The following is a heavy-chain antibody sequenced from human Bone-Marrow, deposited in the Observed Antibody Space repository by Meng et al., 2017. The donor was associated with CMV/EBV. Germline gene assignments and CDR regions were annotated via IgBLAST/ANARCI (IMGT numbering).Heavy chain of an antibody. V-gene: IGHV1-2*02. CDR3: AKNFYSGNYFPWPDP. D-gene: IGHD1-26*01. J-gene: IGHJ5*02. CDR1: GYTFTDYY. CDR2: INPKSGDT. Sequence: ASVKVSCKASGYTFTDYYMHWVRQAPGQGLEWMGWINPKSGDTNYAQRFQGRVTMTRDTSISTAYMELSRLTSDDTAVYYCAKNFYSGNYFPWPDPWGQGTLVTVSS.